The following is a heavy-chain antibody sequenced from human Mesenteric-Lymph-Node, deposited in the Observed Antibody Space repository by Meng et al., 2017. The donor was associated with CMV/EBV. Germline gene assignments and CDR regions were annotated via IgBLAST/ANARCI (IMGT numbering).Heavy chain of an antibody. Sequence: GESLKISCAASGFTFSNAWMTWVRQAPGKGLEWVGLIKSNSDGGTTDYAAPVRGRFTISRDDSKNTVYLQMNSLKTEDTAVYYCTTVGVVPAVADAFDIWGQGTMVTVSS. CDR1: GFTFSNAW. J-gene: IGHJ3*02. CDR3: TTVGVVPAVADAFDI. CDR2: IKSNSDGGTT. D-gene: IGHD2-2*01. V-gene: IGHV3-15*01.